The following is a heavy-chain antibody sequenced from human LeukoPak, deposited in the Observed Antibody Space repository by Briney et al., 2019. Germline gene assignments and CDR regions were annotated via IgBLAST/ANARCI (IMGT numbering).Heavy chain of an antibody. Sequence: GGSLRLSCAASGFTFSSYSMNWVRQAPGKGPEWVSYISSSSSTIYYADSVKGRFTISRDNAKNSLYLQMNSVRAEDTAVYYCTRSEGGYWFDPWGQGTLVTVSS. CDR3: TRSEGGYWFDP. CDR2: ISSSSSTI. CDR1: GFTFSSYS. J-gene: IGHJ5*02. V-gene: IGHV3-48*01. D-gene: IGHD1-26*01.